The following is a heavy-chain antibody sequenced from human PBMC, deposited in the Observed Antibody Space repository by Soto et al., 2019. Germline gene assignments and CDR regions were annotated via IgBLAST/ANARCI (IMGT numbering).Heavy chain of an antibody. CDR3: ARHISSYYDILTGYPSPNSVFDP. CDR2: IYYSGST. CDR1: GGSISSYY. J-gene: IGHJ5*02. Sequence: SETLSLTCTVSGGSISSYYWSWIRQPPGKGLEWIGYIYYSGSTNYNPSLKSRVTISVDTSKNQFSLKLSSVTAADTAVYYCARHISSYYDILTGYPSPNSVFDPWGQGTLVTVSS. V-gene: IGHV4-59*08. D-gene: IGHD3-9*01.